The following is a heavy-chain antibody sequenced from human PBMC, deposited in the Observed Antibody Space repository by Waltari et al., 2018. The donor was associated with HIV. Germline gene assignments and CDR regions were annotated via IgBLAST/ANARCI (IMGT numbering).Heavy chain of an antibody. CDR1: GFSFRRNG. D-gene: IGHD3-16*01. CDR3: ANYFWERAWAEYFLH. Sequence: QVQLVESGGGVVQPGGSLRLSCVDSGFSFRRNGMHWVSQAPGKGLEWGTLIAYDGSTIYYADSVKCRFTISRDNSKNTLFLQMNSLRVEDTAVYYCANYFWERAWAEYFLHWGQGTLVTVSS. CDR2: IAYDGSTI. V-gene: IGHV3-30*18. J-gene: IGHJ1*01.